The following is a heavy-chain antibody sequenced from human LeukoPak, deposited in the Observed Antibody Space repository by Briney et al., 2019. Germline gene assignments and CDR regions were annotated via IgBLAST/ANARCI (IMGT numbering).Heavy chain of an antibody. Sequence: SGGSLRLSCAASGFTFSSYGMHWVRQAPGKGLEWVAFIRYDGGNKYYADSVKGRFTISRDNSKNTLYLQMNSLRAEDTAVYYCARTDLSIAAAGIDYWGQGTLVTVSS. J-gene: IGHJ4*02. CDR3: ARTDLSIAAAGIDY. V-gene: IGHV3-30*02. CDR1: GFTFSSYG. D-gene: IGHD6-13*01. CDR2: IRYDGGNK.